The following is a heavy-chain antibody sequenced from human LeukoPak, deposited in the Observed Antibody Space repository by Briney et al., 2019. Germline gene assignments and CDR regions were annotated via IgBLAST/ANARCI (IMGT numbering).Heavy chain of an antibody. Sequence: GASVKVSCKGSGYTFRSYGITWVRQAPGQGLEWMGWISANNGNTNYAQKLQGRVTMTTDTSTSTAYMELRSLRSDDTAVYYCARVFHLSQRHIGYCSGGSCWGYYYYGMDVWGQGTTVTVSS. J-gene: IGHJ6*02. CDR1: GYTFRSYG. D-gene: IGHD2-15*01. V-gene: IGHV1-18*01. CDR3: ARVFHLSQRHIGYCSGGSCWGYYYYGMDV. CDR2: ISANNGNT.